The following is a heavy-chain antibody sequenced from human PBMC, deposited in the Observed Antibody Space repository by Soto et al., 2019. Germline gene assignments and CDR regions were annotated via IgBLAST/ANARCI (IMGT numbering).Heavy chain of an antibody. D-gene: IGHD1-7*01. CDR3: AKAGDWNYVFDF. Sequence: GWSLRLSSAASGFSFTHYLIHWVRQIPGKGLEWVCRVNADGSSTNYAGFAKGRFTISRDNSKNTAYLEMNNLRVDDTALYYCAKAGDWNYVFDFWGQGTSVTVSS. CDR1: GFSFTHYL. V-gene: IGHV3-74*01. J-gene: IGHJ4*02. CDR2: VNADGSST.